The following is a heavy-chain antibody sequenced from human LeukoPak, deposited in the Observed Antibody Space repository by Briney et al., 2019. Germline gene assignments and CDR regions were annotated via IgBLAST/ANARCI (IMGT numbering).Heavy chain of an antibody. CDR3: ARKLYGDY. Sequence: GGSLRLSCAASGFTFSDYYMSWIRQAPGKGLEWVANIKQDGSEKYYVDSVKGRFTISRDNAKNSLYLQMNSLRAEDTAVYYCARKLYGDYWGQGTLVTVSS. V-gene: IGHV3-7*01. CDR2: IKQDGSEK. J-gene: IGHJ4*02. D-gene: IGHD2-8*01. CDR1: GFTFSDYY.